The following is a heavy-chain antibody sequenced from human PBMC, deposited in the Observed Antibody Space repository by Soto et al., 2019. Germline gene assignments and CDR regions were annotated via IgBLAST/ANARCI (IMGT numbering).Heavy chain of an antibody. CDR1: GFTFSNYW. D-gene: IGHD2-15*01. J-gene: IGHJ6*03. CDR2: INSDGSVS. V-gene: IGHV3-74*01. Sequence: EVQLVESGGGLVQPGGSLRLSCAASGFTFSNYWMYWVRQAPGKGLVWVSRINSDGSVSSYADSVKGRLTSSRDNVNNTLYLQMDSLRAEDTAVYYCARGDCVGGTCYSLAGSFYYYMDVWGKGTTVTVFS. CDR3: ARGDCVGGTCYSLAGSFYYYMDV.